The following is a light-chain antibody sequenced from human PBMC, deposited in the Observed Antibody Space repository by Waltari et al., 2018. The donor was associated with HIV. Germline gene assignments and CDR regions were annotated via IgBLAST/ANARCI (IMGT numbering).Light chain of an antibody. V-gene: IGLV2-18*02. CDR2: EVS. J-gene: IGLJ1*01. CDR3: ASFTTSATYV. Sequence: QSALTQPPSVSGSPGQSVTISCTGTSSDVGYTNRVSWYQQSPGTAPKLIIYEVSKRPSGVPDRFSGSKSGNTASLTISGLQAEDEADYYCASFTTSATYVFGLGTKVTVL. CDR1: SSDVGYTNR.